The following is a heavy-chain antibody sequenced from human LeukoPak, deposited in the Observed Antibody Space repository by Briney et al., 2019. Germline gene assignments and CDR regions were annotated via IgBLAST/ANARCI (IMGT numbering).Heavy chain of an antibody. CDR2: ISASGGNS. CDR1: GFTFSDSA. J-gene: IGHJ5*02. Sequence: QPGGSLRLSCEASGFTFSDSAMSWVRQASGRGLEWVSLISASGGNSYYADSVKGRFTVSRDSSKNTLHLQMNSLRAEDTAVYYCARGGGNYGSGANWFDPWGQGTLVTVSS. D-gene: IGHD3-10*01. CDR3: ARGGGNYGSGANWFDP. V-gene: IGHV3-23*01.